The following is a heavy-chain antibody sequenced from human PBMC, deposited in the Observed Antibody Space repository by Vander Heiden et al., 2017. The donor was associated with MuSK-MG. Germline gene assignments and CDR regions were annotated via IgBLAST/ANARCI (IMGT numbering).Heavy chain of an antibody. CDR1: GYTFTIYD. D-gene: IGHD2-2*01. J-gene: IGHJ5*02. V-gene: IGHV1-8*01. Sequence: QVQLVQSGAEVKKPGASVKVSCKASGYTFTIYDINWVRQATGQALEWMGWMNPNSGNTGYAQKFQGRVTMTRNTSISTAYMELSSLTSEDTAVYFCARAYCSSTSCRFDPWGQGTLVTVSS. CDR2: MNPNSGNT. CDR3: ARAYCSSTSCRFDP.